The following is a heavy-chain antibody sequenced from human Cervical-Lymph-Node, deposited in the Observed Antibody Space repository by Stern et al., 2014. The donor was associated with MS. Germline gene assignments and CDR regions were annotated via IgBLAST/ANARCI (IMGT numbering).Heavy chain of an antibody. CDR2: ISYDGSNI. D-gene: IGHD5-12*01. J-gene: IGHJ4*02. V-gene: IGHV3-30*18. CDR1: GFTFSSYA. CDR3: AKAAYSGYDPALLFFDY. Sequence: VQLVESGGGVVQPGRSLRLSCAASGFTFSSYAMHWVRQAPGKGLEWVAVISYDGSNIYYADSVKGRVTISRDNSKNTLYLQMNSLRPEDTAVYYCAKAAYSGYDPALLFFDYWGQGTLVTVSS.